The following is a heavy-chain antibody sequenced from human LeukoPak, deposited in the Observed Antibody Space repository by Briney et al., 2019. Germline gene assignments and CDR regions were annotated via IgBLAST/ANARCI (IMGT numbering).Heavy chain of an antibody. CDR2: IYYSGST. D-gene: IGHD3-22*01. Sequence: SETLSLTCTVSGGSISSSSYYWGWIRQPPGKGLEWIGSIYYSGSTYYNPSLKSRVTISVDTSKNQFSLKLSSVTAADTAVYYCARDRRAYYDSSDSTLFDLWGRGTLVTVSS. V-gene: IGHV4-39*07. J-gene: IGHJ2*01. CDR3: ARDRRAYYDSSDSTLFDL. CDR1: GGSISSSSYY.